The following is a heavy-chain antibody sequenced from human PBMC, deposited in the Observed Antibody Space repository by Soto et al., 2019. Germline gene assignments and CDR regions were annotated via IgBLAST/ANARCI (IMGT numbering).Heavy chain of an antibody. Sequence: QVQLVESGGGVVQPGRSLRLSCAASGFTFSSYGMHWVRQAPGKGLEWVAVISYDGSNKYYADSVKGRFTISRDNSKNALYLQMNSLRAEDTAVYYCAKDGLSGWYLYWGQGTLVTVSS. D-gene: IGHD6-19*01. CDR3: AKDGLSGWYLY. J-gene: IGHJ4*02. CDR2: ISYDGSNK. CDR1: GFTFSSYG. V-gene: IGHV3-30*18.